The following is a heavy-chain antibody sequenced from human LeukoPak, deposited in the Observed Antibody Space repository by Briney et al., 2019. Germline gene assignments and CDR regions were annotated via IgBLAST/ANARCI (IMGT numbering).Heavy chain of an antibody. CDR1: RFTVSDNY. CDR2: ISGGGST. Sequence: PGGSLRLSCAASRFTVSDNYTSWVRPAPGKGLEWVSAISGGGSTYYADSVKGRFIISRDNTKNTVYLQLDSLRAEDTGVYYCARGGDTIGSIRSPFDIWGQGTMVTVSS. J-gene: IGHJ3*02. V-gene: IGHV3-53*01. D-gene: IGHD3-22*01. CDR3: ARGGDTIGSIRSPFDI.